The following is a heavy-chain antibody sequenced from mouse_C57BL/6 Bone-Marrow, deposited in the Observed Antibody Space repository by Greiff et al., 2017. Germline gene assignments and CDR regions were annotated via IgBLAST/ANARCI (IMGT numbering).Heavy chain of an antibody. Sequence: EVQLQQSGPVLVKPGASVKMSCKASGYTFTDYYMNWVKQSHGKSLEWIGVINPYNGGTSYNQKFKGKATLTVDKSSSTAYMELNSLTSEDSAVYYCARSWGLRRRDWYIDVWGTGTTVTVSS. V-gene: IGHV1-19*01. D-gene: IGHD2-4*01. CDR2: INPYNGGT. CDR3: ARSWGLRRRDWYIDV. J-gene: IGHJ1*03. CDR1: GYTFTDYY.